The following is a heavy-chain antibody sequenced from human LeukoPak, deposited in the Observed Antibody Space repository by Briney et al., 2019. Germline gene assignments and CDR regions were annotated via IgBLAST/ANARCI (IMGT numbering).Heavy chain of an antibody. V-gene: IGHV1-18*01. Sequence: ASVKVSCKTSGYTFTRDGISWVRQAPGQGLEWMGWISAYNGNTNYAQKLQGRVTMTTDTSTSTAYMELRSLRSDDTAVHYCARGLYGDPPDYWGQGTLVTVSS. D-gene: IGHD4-17*01. CDR3: ARGLYGDPPDY. J-gene: IGHJ4*02. CDR1: GYTFTRDG. CDR2: ISAYNGNT.